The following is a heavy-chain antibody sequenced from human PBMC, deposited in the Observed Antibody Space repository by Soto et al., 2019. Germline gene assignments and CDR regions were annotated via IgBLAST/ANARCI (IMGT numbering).Heavy chain of an antibody. V-gene: IGHV4-34*01. Sequence: QVLLQQWGAGLLKPSETLSLTCAVYGGSFSDYYWSWIRQPPGKGLEWIGEINHSGSTNYNPSLXSXVXISVDTSKSQFSLKLSSLTAADTAVYYCARTSRFDCWGQGTLVTVSS. D-gene: IGHD6-6*01. CDR2: INHSGST. CDR1: GGSFSDYY. J-gene: IGHJ4*02. CDR3: ARTSRFDC.